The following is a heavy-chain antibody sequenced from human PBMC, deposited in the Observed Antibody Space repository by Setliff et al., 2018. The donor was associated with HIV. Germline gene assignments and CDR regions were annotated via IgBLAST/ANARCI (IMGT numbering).Heavy chain of an antibody. Sequence: PGGSLRLSCAASGFTFDDYGMSWVRQAPGKGLEWVSGIDWNGDSTGYGDSVKGRFTISRDNARNLLYLEMSSLRAEDTALYLCANLWEMGAWGQGTLVTVS. CDR3: ANLWEMGA. V-gene: IGHV3-20*04. CDR1: GFTFDDYG. J-gene: IGHJ5*02. D-gene: IGHD1-26*01. CDR2: IDWNGDST.